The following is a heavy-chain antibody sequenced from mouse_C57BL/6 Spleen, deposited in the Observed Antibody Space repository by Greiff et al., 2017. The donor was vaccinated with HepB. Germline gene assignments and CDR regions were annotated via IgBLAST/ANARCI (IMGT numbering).Heavy chain of an antibody. CDR2: IDPETGGT. CDR1: GYTFTDYE. Sequence: VKLQESGAELVRPGASVTLSCKASGYTFTDYEMHWVKQTPVHGLEWIGAIDPETGGTAYNQKFKGKAILTADKSSSTAYMELRSLTSEDSAVYYCTSRITTVVAWYFDVWGTGTTVTVSS. J-gene: IGHJ1*03. CDR3: TSRITTVVAWYFDV. D-gene: IGHD1-1*01. V-gene: IGHV1-15*01.